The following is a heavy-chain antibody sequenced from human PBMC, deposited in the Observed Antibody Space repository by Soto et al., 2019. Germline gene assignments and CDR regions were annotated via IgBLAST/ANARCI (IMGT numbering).Heavy chain of an antibody. CDR3: AKDRGIYGSGGVDY. D-gene: IGHD3-10*01. Sequence: HPGGSLRLSCAASGFTFSSYGMHWVRQAPGKGLEWVAVISYDGSNKYYADSVKGRFTISRDNSKNTLYLQMNSLRAEDTAVYYCAKDRGIYGSGGVDYWGQGTLVTVSS. V-gene: IGHV3-30*18. CDR2: ISYDGSNK. J-gene: IGHJ4*02. CDR1: GFTFSSYG.